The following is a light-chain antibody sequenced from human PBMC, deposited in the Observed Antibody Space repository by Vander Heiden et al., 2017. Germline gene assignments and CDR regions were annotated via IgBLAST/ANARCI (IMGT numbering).Light chain of an antibody. CDR2: DAS. CDR3: QQYGSSPRLT. V-gene: IGKV3D-20*01. Sequence: EIVLPQSPATLSLSPGERAPLSCGASQSVSSSYLAWYQQKPGLAPRPLIYDASSRATGIADRFSGRGSGTDFTLTISRLEPEDFAVYYCQQYGSSPRLTFGGGTKVEIK. CDR1: QSVSSSY. J-gene: IGKJ4*01.